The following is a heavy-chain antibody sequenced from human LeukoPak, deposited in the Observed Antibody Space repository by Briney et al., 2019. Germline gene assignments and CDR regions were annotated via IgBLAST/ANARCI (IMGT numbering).Heavy chain of an antibody. CDR1: GGSFSGYY. D-gene: IGHD6-13*01. CDR2: INHSGST. J-gene: IGHJ6*03. Sequence: PSETLSLTCAVYGGSFSGYYWSWIRQPPGKGLEWIGEINHSGSTNYNPSLKSRVTISVDTSKNQFSLKLSSVTAADTAVYYCASLRQQLVSNYYMDVWGKGTTVTISS. CDR3: ASLRQQLVSNYYMDV. V-gene: IGHV4-34*01.